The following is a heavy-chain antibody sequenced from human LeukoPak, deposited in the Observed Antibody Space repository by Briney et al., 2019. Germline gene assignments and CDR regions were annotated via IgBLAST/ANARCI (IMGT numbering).Heavy chain of an antibody. J-gene: IGHJ4*02. D-gene: IGHD3-22*01. V-gene: IGHV3-21*01. CDR2: ISVRSNYR. Sequence: GGSLTLSCAASGYTFSDFSVNWVRQAPGKGLEWVSSISVRSNYRYYADSVRGRFTISRDDARDSLFLQMNSLRAEDTAVYVCVRLRRNNDRSGYYYYYDYWGQGTLVTVSS. CDR3: VRLRRNNDRSGYYYYYDY. CDR1: GYTFSDFS.